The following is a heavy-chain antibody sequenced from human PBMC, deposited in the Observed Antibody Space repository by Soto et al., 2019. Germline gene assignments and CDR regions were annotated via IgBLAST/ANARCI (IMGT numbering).Heavy chain of an antibody. V-gene: IGHV3-33*01. J-gene: IGHJ5*02. CDR1: GFAFSTYA. CDR2: ILYDGGNK. CDR3: ARGNKTFDP. Sequence: PGGSLRLSCAASGFAFSTYAMHWVRQAPGKGLEWAAIILYDGGNKYYADSVKGRFTISRDNSKNTLYLQMDNLRAEDTAVYYCARGNKTFDPWGPGPHVTVSS.